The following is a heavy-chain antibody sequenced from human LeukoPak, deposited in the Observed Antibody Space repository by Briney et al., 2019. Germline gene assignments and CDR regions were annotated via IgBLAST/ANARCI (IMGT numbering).Heavy chain of an antibody. CDR1: GFTVSSSY. Sequence: PGGSLRLSCAASGFTVSSSYMSWVRQAPGKGLEWVSVIYSGGSTYYADSLKGRFTISRDISKNTLYLQMNSLRAEDTAVYYCARDCGSSWCGGCFGYWGQGTLVTVSS. CDR3: ARDCGSSWCGGCFGY. CDR2: IYSGGST. D-gene: IGHD3-10*01. V-gene: IGHV3-66*02. J-gene: IGHJ4*02.